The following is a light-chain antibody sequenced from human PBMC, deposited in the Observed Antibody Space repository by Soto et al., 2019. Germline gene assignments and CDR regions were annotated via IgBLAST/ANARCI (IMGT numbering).Light chain of an antibody. CDR2: AAY. J-gene: IGKJ1*01. CDR3: QQLNTYPLA. Sequence: DIQLTQSPAFLSASVGDRVTITCRASQGISTYLAWYQQKPGKAPTLLIYAAYTLQSGVPSRFSGSGSGTELTLTIGNQHPEDFTTYFCQQLNTYPLAFGQGTKVEIK. V-gene: IGKV1-9*01. CDR1: QGISTY.